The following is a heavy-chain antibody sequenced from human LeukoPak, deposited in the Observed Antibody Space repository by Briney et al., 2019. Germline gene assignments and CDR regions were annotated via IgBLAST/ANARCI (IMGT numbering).Heavy chain of an antibody. D-gene: IGHD7-27*01. CDR2: IYYSGST. CDR1: GGSISSYY. CDR3: AREVWGHYFDY. J-gene: IGHJ4*02. Sequence: SETLSLTCTVSGGSISSYYWSWIWQPPGKGLEWIGYIYYSGSTNYNPSLKSRVTISVDTSKNQFSLKLSSVTAADTAVYYCAREVWGHYFDYWGQGTLVTVSS. V-gene: IGHV4-59*01.